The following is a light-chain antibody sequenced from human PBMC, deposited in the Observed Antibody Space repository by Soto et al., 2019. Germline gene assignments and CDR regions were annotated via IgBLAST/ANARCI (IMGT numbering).Light chain of an antibody. V-gene: IGLV2-14*01. CDR3: SSFTSSTTYV. J-gene: IGLJ1*01. CDR1: SSDVGGYNY. Sequence: QSALTQPASVSGSPGQSITISCTGTSSDVGGYNYVSWYQQHPGKAPKPMIYEVSNRPSGVSNRFFGSKSGNTASLTISGLQAEDEADYYCSSFTSSTTYVFGTGTKLTVL. CDR2: EVS.